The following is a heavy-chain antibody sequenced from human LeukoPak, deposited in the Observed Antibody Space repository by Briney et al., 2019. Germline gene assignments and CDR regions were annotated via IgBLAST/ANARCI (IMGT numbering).Heavy chain of an antibody. V-gene: IGHV1-46*01. D-gene: IGHD3-10*01. CDR1: GYTFTSYY. CDR3: ARLRGDYYGSGSYYRGKLTDYYYMDV. J-gene: IGHJ6*03. CDR2: INPSGGST. Sequence: ASVKVSCKASGYTFTSYYMHWVRQAPGQGLEWMGIINPSGGSTNYAQKFQGRVTMTRDTSTNTVYMELSSLRSEDTAVYYCARLRGDYYGSGSYYRGKLTDYYYMDVWGKGTTVTISS.